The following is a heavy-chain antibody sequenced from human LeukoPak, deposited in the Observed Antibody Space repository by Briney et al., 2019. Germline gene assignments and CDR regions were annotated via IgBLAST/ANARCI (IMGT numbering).Heavy chain of an antibody. CDR2: ISYDGSNK. Sequence: GGSLRLSCAASGFTFSSYAMHWVRQAPGKGLEWVAVISYDGSNKYYADSVKGRFTISRDNSKNTLYLQMNSLRAEDTAVYYCARNEYSSSWYDVSYYYYYYGMDVWGQGTTVTVSS. V-gene: IGHV3-30-3*01. D-gene: IGHD6-13*01. J-gene: IGHJ6*02. CDR1: GFTFSSYA. CDR3: ARNEYSSSWYDVSYYYYYYGMDV.